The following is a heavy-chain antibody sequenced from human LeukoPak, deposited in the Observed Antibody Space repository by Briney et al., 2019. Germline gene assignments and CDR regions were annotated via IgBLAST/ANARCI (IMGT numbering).Heavy chain of an antibody. D-gene: IGHD3-10*01. CDR1: GFTFSSHW. J-gene: IGHJ5*02. CDR2: IKQDGTQK. CDR3: AKDPRVPLYYGSGSYYDS. V-gene: IGHV3-7*01. Sequence: GGSLRLSCVASGFTFSSHWMSWGRQAPGKGLEWVANIKQDGTQKYYADSVKGRFTISRDNSRNTLYLQMNSLRAEDTAVYYCAKDPRVPLYYGSGSYYDSWDQGTLVTVSS.